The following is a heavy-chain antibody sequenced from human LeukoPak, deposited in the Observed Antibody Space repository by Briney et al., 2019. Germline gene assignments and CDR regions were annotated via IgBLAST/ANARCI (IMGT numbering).Heavy chain of an antibody. D-gene: IGHD6-19*01. CDR3: ARGQHLAVAGTFDY. CDR2: IYSGGST. Sequence: PGGSLRLSCAASGFTVSSNYMSWVRQSPGKGLESVSVIYSGGSTYYADSVKGRFTIYRDNSKNTLYLQMNSLRAEDTAVYYCARGQHLAVAGTFDYWGQGTLVTVSS. J-gene: IGHJ4*02. V-gene: IGHV3-66*01. CDR1: GFTVSSNY.